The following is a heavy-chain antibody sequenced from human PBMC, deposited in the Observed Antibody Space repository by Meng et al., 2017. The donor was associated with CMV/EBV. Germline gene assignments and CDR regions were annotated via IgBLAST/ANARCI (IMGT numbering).Heavy chain of an antibody. D-gene: IGHD3-22*01. CDR2: IWYDGSNK. V-gene: IGHV3-33*01. CDR3: ARDPYYYDSSGYYYVLDY. Sequence: FTFSSNGMHWVRQAPGKGLEWVAVIWYDGSNKYYADSVKGRFTISRDNSKNTLYPQMNSLRAEDTAVYYCARDPYYYDSSGYYYVLDYWGQGTLVTVSS. J-gene: IGHJ4*02. CDR1: FTFSSNG.